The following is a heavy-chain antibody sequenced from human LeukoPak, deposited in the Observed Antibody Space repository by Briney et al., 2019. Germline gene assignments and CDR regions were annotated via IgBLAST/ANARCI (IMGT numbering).Heavy chain of an antibody. D-gene: IGHD3-22*01. CDR2: ISGSGGTT. J-gene: IGHJ5*02. Sequence: GGSLRLSCAASGFTFSSYAMSWVRQAPGKGLEWVSSISGSGGTTYYADSVEGRFTISRDNSKNTLYLQMNSLRAEDTAVYYCARAEDSSGYYVPNWFDPWGQGTLVTVSS. CDR3: ARAEDSSGYYVPNWFDP. CDR1: GFTFSSYA. V-gene: IGHV3-23*01.